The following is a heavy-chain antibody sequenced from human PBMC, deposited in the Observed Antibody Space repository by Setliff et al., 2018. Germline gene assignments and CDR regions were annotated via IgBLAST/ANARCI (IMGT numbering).Heavy chain of an antibody. CDR1: GGSISSGDYY. CDR3: ARDSNYYGSGTKSGDYGMDV. J-gene: IGHJ6*02. CDR2: IYYSGST. D-gene: IGHD3-10*01. Sequence: SETLSLTCTVSGGSISSGDYYWSWIRQPPGKGLEWIGYIYYSGSTYYNPSLKSRVTISVDMSKNQFSLKLSSVTAADTAVYYCARDSNYYGSGTKSGDYGMDVWGQGTTVTVSS. V-gene: IGHV4-30-4*08.